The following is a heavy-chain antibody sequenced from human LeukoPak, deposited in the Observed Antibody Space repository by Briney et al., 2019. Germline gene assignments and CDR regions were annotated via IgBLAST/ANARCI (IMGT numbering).Heavy chain of an antibody. D-gene: IGHD3-16*02. CDR1: GGSISSSSYY. CDR3: ARSIMITFGGVIPHYFDY. CDR2: IYYSGST. V-gene: IGHV4-39*01. Sequence: SETLSLTCTVSGGSISSSSYYWGWVRQPPGTGMEWIGSIYYSGSTYYNPSLTSRVTISVDTSKNQFSLKLSSVTAADTAVYYCARSIMITFGGVIPHYFDYWGQGTLVTVSS. J-gene: IGHJ4*02.